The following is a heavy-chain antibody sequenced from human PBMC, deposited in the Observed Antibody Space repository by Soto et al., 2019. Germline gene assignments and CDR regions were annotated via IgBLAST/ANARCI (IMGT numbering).Heavy chain of an antibody. D-gene: IGHD2-2*01. J-gene: IGHJ6*02. V-gene: IGHV4-39*01. CDR3: ASPVVVVPAAKAGGMDV. CDR1: GGSISSSSYY. CDR2: IYYSGST. Sequence: SETLSLTCTVSGGSISSSSYYWGWIRQPPGKGLEWIGSIYYSGSTYYNPSLKNRVTISVDTSKNQFTLKLSSVTAADTAVYYCASPVVVVPAAKAGGMDVWGQGTTVT.